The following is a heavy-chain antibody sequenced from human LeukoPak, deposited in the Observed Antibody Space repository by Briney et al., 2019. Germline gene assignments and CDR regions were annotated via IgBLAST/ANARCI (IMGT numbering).Heavy chain of an antibody. CDR1: GYSFTSYW. V-gene: IGHV5-51*01. CDR2: IYPGDSDT. J-gene: IGHJ3*02. D-gene: IGHD6-19*01. Sequence: GESPKISCKGSGYSFTSYWIGWVRQMPGKGLEWMGTIYPGDSDTRYSPSFQGQVTISAEKSISTAYLQWSSLKASETAMYYCARHSYSSGWYSLNAFDIWGQGTMVTVSS. CDR3: ARHSYSSGWYSLNAFDI.